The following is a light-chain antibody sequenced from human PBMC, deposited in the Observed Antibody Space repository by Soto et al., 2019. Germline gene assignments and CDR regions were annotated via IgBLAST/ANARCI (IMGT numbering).Light chain of an antibody. CDR2: DVN. J-gene: IGLJ3*02. V-gene: IGLV2-14*03. CDR1: SSDVGGYDH. Sequence: QSALTQPASVSGSPGQSITISCTGTSSDVGGYDHVSLYQQHPGKAPKLIIYDVNIRPSGVSNRFSGSKSGNTASLAVSGLQAEDEADYYCSSYTSRDTLVFGGGTKVTVL. CDR3: SSYTSRDTLV.